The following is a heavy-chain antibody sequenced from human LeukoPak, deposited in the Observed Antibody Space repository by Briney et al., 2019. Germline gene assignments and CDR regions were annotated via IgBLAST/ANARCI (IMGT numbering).Heavy chain of an antibody. CDR2: ISSSGSTI. Sequence: GGSLRLSCAASGFTFSSYEMNWVRQAPGKGLEWVSYISSSGSTIYYADSVKGRFTISRDNAKNSLYLQMNSLRADDTALYYCARDRRYASFDNWGQGTLVTVSS. V-gene: IGHV3-48*03. J-gene: IGHJ4*02. D-gene: IGHD1-1*01. CDR1: GFTFSSYE. CDR3: ARDRRYASFDN.